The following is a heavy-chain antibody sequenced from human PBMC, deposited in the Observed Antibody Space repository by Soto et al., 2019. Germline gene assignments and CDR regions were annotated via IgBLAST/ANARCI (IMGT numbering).Heavy chain of an antibody. CDR1: GGSISSSNW. CDR2: IYHSGST. Sequence: ASETLSLTCAVSGGSISSSNWWSWVRQPPGKGLEWIGEIYHSGSTNYNPSLKSRVTISVDKSKNQFSLKLSSVTAADTAVCYCAKAKYYYDSIGYHYYYGKDFWGQGTTVTVSS. J-gene: IGHJ6*02. D-gene: IGHD3-22*01. V-gene: IGHV4-4*02. CDR3: AKAKYYYDSIGYHYYYGKDF.